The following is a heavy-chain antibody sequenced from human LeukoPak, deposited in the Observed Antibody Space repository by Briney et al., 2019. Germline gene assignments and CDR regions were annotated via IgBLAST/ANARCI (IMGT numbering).Heavy chain of an antibody. CDR2: IGTAGDT. CDR1: GFTFSSYD. Sequence: GGSLRLSCAASGFTFSSYDMHWVRQATGKGLEWVSAIGTAGDTYYPGSVKGRFTISRENAKNSLYLQMNSLRAGDTAVYYCARVVSSGYYDYWGQGTLVTVSS. V-gene: IGHV3-13*01. CDR3: ARVVSSGYYDY. D-gene: IGHD3-22*01. J-gene: IGHJ4*02.